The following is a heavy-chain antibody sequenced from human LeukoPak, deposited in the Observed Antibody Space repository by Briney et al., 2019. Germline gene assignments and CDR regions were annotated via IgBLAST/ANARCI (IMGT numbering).Heavy chain of an antibody. Sequence: SVKVSCKASGGTFSSYAISWVRQAPGQGLEWMGGIIPIFGTANYAQKFQGKVTITADESTSTAYMELSSLRSEDTAVYYCARVDRQWLVGNLDYWGQGTLVTVSS. CDR1: GGTFSSYA. CDR3: ARVDRQWLVGNLDY. D-gene: IGHD6-19*01. CDR2: IIPIFGTA. V-gene: IGHV1-69*01. J-gene: IGHJ4*02.